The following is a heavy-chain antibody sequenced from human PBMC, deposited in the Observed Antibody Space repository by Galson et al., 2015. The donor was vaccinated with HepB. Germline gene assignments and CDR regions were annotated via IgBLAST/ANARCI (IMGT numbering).Heavy chain of an antibody. V-gene: IGHV3-53*04. D-gene: IGHD3-10*01. J-gene: IGHJ6*02. Sequence: SLRLSCAASGFTVSSNYMSWVRQAPGKGLEWVSVIYSGGSTYYADSVKGRFTISRHNSKNTLYLQMNSLRAEDTAVYYCASSLNRESYYYGSGSSSTYYYGMDVWGQGTTVTVSS. CDR2: IYSGGST. CDR1: GFTVSSNY. CDR3: ASSLNRESYYYGSGSSSTYYYGMDV.